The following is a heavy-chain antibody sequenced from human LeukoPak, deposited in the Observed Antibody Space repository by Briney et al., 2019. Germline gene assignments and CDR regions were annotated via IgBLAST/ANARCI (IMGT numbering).Heavy chain of an antibody. V-gene: IGHV4-38-2*01. CDR1: GDSISSGFF. CDR2: IYGSGTT. J-gene: IGHJ6*03. CDR3: ARINYGYSYVDV. Sequence: SETPSLTCAVSGDSISSGFFWGWIRPPPGKGLEWIGNIYGSGTTYYNPSLKSRVTMSIDTSKNQFSLNLISVTAADTALYFCARINYGYSYVDVWGRGTTVTVSS.